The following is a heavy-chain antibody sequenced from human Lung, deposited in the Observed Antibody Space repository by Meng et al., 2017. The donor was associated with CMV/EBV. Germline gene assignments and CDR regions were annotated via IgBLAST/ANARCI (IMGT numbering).Heavy chain of an antibody. Sequence: SXTXTLXCTAPDYSMSSGHCWGWIRQPPGKGLEWIGSVSHSGSPYNNPPLRRKATTSFDTSKNQFFLKLRAVTAAETAVYHCAREMATIYWSGNAMDVWGQGTXVTV. CDR1: DYSMSSGHC. CDR2: VSHSGSP. V-gene: IGHV4-38-2*02. CDR3: AREMATIYWSGNAMDV. J-gene: IGHJ6*02. D-gene: IGHD5-24*01.